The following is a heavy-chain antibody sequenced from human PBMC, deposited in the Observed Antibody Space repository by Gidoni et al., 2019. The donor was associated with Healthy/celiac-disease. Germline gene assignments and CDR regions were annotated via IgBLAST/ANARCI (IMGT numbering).Heavy chain of an antibody. J-gene: IGHJ6*02. V-gene: IGHV3-43*02. D-gene: IGHD3-16*01. Sequence: EVQLVESGGGVVQPGGSLRLSCAAPGFTFDDYARHLVRQAPGKGLEWVSLISGDGGSTYYADSVKGRFTISRDNSKNSLYLQMNSLRTEDTALYYCAKEGERPMRYGMDVWGQGTTVTVSS. CDR1: GFTFDDYA. CDR3: AKEGERPMRYGMDV. CDR2: ISGDGGST.